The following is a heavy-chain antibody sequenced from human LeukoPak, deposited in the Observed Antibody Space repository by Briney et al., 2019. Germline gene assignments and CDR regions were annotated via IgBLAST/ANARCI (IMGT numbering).Heavy chain of an antibody. CDR3: ARGTSSGYFQLYFDY. CDR2: INWNGGST. CDR1: GFTFDDYG. V-gene: IGHV3-20*04. D-gene: IGHD3-22*01. J-gene: IGHJ4*02. Sequence: GGSLRLSCAASGFTFDDYGMSWVRQAPGKGLEWVSGINWNGGSTGYAGSVKGRFTISRDNAKNSLYLQMNSLRAEDTAVYYCARGTSSGYFQLYFDYWGQGTLVTVSS.